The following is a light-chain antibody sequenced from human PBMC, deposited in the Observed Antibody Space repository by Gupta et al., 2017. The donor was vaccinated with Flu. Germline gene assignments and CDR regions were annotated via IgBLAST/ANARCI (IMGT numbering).Light chain of an antibody. CDR2: SDE. V-gene: IGLV1-47*02. J-gene: IGLJ3*02. Sequence: SVLTQPPAVSATPGQRVTISCSGSSSHRQNNYVFWYQPVPATAPNLLIDSDERRRSAVPARFSGSKSGSSASVTTTGVRAEDEAEYYCADEDDSRGSRVFGGGTKLTVL. CDR1: SSHRQNNY. CDR3: ADEDDSRGSRV.